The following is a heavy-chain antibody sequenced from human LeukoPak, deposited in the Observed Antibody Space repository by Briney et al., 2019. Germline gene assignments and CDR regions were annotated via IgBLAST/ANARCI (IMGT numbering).Heavy chain of an antibody. V-gene: IGHV1-69*04. CDR2: IIPIFGIA. Sequence: SVKVFCKASGGTFSSYAISWERQAPGQGLEWMGRIIPIFGIANYAQKFQGRVTITADKSTSTAYMELSSLRSEDTAVYYCARDVWDSSGYYRTYYFDYWGQGTLVTVSS. D-gene: IGHD3-22*01. CDR1: GGTFSSYA. CDR3: ARDVWDSSGYYRTYYFDY. J-gene: IGHJ4*02.